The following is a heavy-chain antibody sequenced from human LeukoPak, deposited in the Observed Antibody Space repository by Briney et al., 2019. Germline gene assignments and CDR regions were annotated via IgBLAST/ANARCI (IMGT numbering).Heavy chain of an antibody. CDR1: GGSISSSSYY. Sequence: PSETLSLTCTVSGGSISSSSYYRGWIRQPPGKGLEWIGSIYYSGSTYYNPSLKSRVTISVDTSKNQFSLKLSSVTAADTAVYYCARHEAVAGTGWFDPWGQGTLVTVSS. J-gene: IGHJ5*02. D-gene: IGHD6-19*01. V-gene: IGHV4-39*01. CDR2: IYYSGST. CDR3: ARHEAVAGTGWFDP.